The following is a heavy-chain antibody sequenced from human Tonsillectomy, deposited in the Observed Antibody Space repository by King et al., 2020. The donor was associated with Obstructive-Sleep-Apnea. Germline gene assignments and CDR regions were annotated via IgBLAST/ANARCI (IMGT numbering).Heavy chain of an antibody. CDR3: AKGYSSSWSDDY. V-gene: IGHV5-10-1*03. Sequence: QLVQSGAEVKKPGESLRISCQGFGYSFSSYYITWVRQMPGKGLEWMGRNDPSDSDTNYSPSFQSHVTISVDKSINTAYLQWSSLKASDTAMYYCAKGYSSSWSDDYWGQGTLVTVSS. J-gene: IGHJ4*02. CDR1: GYSFSSYY. D-gene: IGHD6-13*01. CDR2: NDPSDSDT.